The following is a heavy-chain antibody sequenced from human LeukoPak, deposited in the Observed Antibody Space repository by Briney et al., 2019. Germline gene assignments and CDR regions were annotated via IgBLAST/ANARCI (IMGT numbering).Heavy chain of an antibody. CDR1: GFTFSSYS. D-gene: IGHD3-3*01. CDR3: ASQSDFWSGFY. Sequence: PGGSLRLSCAASGFTFSSYSMNWVRQAPGKGLEWVSSISSSSSYIYYADSVKGRLTISRDNAKNSLYLQMNSLRAEDTAVYYGASQSDFWSGFYWGQGTLATVSS. J-gene: IGHJ4*02. V-gene: IGHV3-21*01. CDR2: ISSSSSYI.